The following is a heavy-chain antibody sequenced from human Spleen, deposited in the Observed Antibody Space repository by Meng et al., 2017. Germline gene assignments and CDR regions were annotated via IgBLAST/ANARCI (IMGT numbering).Heavy chain of an antibody. V-gene: IGHV1-69*06. Sequence: QGQLVQSGAEVKKPGSSGKVSCKTSGGTFSSYAFSWVRQAPGQGLEWMGGIIPIFGRTNYAQKLQGRVTISADKSTSTVYMELRSLRSEDTAVYYCARANPPDYWGQGTLVTVSS. CDR1: GGTFSSYA. CDR3: ARANPPDY. J-gene: IGHJ4*02. CDR2: IIPIFGRT.